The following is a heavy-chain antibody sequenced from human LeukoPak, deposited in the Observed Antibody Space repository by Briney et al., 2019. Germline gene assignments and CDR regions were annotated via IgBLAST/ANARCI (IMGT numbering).Heavy chain of an antibody. CDR1: GFTFSSYE. CDR2: IRSSSSYI. J-gene: IGHJ4*02. Sequence: GGSLRLSCAASGFTFSSYEMNWVRQAPGKGLEWVSSIRSSSSYIYYSDSVKGRFTISRDNAKKSLYLQMNSLRAEDTAIYYCARDSDVHCSGGSCTIFDYWGQGTLVTVSS. V-gene: IGHV3-21*01. D-gene: IGHD2-15*01. CDR3: ARDSDVHCSGGSCTIFDY.